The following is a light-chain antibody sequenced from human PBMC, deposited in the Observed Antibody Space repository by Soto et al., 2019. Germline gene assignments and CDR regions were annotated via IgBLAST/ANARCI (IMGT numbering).Light chain of an antibody. CDR3: CSYAGSDTYV. V-gene: IGLV2-23*01. Sequence: QSVPTQPASVSGSPGQSITISCTGTSSDVGSYSFVSWYQHHPGQAPKLMIYEDIKRPSGISNRFSGSKSGSTASLTISGLQPEDQADYFCCSYAGSDTYVFGTGTKVTVL. CDR1: SSDVGSYSF. CDR2: EDI. J-gene: IGLJ1*01.